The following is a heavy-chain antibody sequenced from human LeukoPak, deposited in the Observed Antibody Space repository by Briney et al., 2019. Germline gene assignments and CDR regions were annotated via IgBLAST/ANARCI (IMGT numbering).Heavy chain of an antibody. Sequence: ASVKVSCKASGYIFTDYYMHWVRQAPGQGLEWMGWINPNSGDTSCAQKFQGRLTLTRDTSISTAYMELARLRSDDTAVYHCVRGPTLPSTYNWFDPWGQGTLVTVSS. J-gene: IGHJ5*02. D-gene: IGHD2/OR15-2a*01. CDR3: VRGPTLPSTYNWFDP. CDR1: GYIFTDYY. V-gene: IGHV1-2*02. CDR2: INPNSGDT.